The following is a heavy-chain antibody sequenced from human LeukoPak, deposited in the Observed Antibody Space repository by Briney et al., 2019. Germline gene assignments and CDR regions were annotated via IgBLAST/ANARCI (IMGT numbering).Heavy chain of an antibody. Sequence: ASVKVSCKASGYTFTSYYMHWVRQAPGQGLEWMGIINPSGGSTSYAQKFQGRVTITADKSTSTAYMELSSLRSEDTAVYYCASGPLYCSGGSCYGAYYYYGMDVWGQGTTVTVSS. V-gene: IGHV1-46*01. D-gene: IGHD2-15*01. CDR2: INPSGGST. CDR1: GYTFTSYY. CDR3: ASGPLYCSGGSCYGAYYYYGMDV. J-gene: IGHJ6*02.